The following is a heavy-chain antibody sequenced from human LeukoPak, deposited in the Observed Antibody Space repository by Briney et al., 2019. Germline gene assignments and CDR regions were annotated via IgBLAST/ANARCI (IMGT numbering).Heavy chain of an antibody. CDR1: GYTFTSYG. V-gene: IGHV1-18*01. CDR2: ISAYNGNT. D-gene: IGHD3-16*01. Sequence: ASVKVSCKASGYTFTSYGISWVRQAPGQGLEWMGWISAYNGNTNYAQKLQGRVTVTTDTSTSTAYMELRSLRSDDTAVYYCARDRWGTSWFDPWGQGTLVTVSS. J-gene: IGHJ5*02. CDR3: ARDRWGTSWFDP.